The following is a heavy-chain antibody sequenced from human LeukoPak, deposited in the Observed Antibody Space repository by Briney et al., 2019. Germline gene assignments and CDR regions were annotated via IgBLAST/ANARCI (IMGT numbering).Heavy chain of an antibody. CDR3: ARQKCTSTSCLTKNAFDI. V-gene: IGHV4-4*09. CDR1: GGSLSGYY. Sequence: SETLSLTCAVYGGSLSGYYWSWIRQPPGKGLEWIGYIYTSGSTNYNPSLESRVTISVDTSKNQFSLDLSSVTAADTAVYYRARQKCTSTSCLTKNAFDIWGQGTMVTVSS. J-gene: IGHJ3*02. CDR2: IYTSGST. D-gene: IGHD2-2*01.